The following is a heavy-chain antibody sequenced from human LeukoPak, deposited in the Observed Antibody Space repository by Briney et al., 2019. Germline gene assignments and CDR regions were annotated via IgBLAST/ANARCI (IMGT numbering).Heavy chain of an antibody. CDR3: VRDSFYTGYDRGFGY. D-gene: IGHD5-12*01. J-gene: IGHJ4*02. CDR2: ISRNGTRT. CDR1: GFTFSDHA. V-gene: IGHV3-64*02. Sequence: PGGSLRLSCATSGFTFSDHALHWVRQVPGKGLQYVSAISRNGTRTFYADSVKDRFTISRDNSTKTLYLQMGSLRVEDMGVYYCVRDSFYTGYDRGFGYWGQGTLVTVSS.